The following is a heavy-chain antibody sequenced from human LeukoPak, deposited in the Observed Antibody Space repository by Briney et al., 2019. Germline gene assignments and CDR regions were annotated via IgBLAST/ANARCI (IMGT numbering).Heavy chain of an antibody. CDR1: GFTFSDYW. V-gene: IGHV3-74*01. CDR2: IKGDGRSI. CDR3: ARDPPTRRMTTVTTKRVDY. D-gene: IGHD4-17*01. J-gene: IGHJ4*02. Sequence: GGSLRLSCIVSGFTFSDYWMHWVRQGPEKGLVWVSRIKGDGRSITYADSVKGRFTISRDNAGNTLFLQMNSLRAEDTAVYYCARDPPTRRMTTVTTKRVDYWGQGTLVTVSS.